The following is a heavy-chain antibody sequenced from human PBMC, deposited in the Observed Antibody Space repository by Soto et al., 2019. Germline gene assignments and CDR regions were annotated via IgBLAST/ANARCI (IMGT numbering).Heavy chain of an antibody. J-gene: IGHJ4*02. CDR2: INHSGST. CDR3: ARDFIVGAPDYFDY. CDR1: GGSFSGYY. D-gene: IGHD1-26*01. Sequence: SETLSLTCAVYGGSFSGYYWSWIRQPPGKGLEWIGEINHSGSTNYNPSLKSRVTISVDTSKNQFSLKLSSVTAADTAVYYCARDFIVGAPDYFDYWGQGTLVTVSS. V-gene: IGHV4-34*01.